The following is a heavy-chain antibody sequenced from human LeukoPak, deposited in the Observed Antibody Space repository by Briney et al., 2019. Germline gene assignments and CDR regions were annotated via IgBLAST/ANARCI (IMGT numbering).Heavy chain of an antibody. J-gene: IGHJ6*03. D-gene: IGHD6-13*01. CDR3: ARVTPAAGVFYYYMDV. CDR1: GGSISSSSYY. CDR2: IYYSGST. V-gene: IGHV4-39*07. Sequence: PSETLSLTCTVSGGSISSSSYYWGWLRQPPGKGLEWLGSIYYSGSTYYNPSLKSRVTISVDTSKNQFSLKLSSVTAADTAVYYCARVTPAAGVFYYYMDVWGKGTTVTVSS.